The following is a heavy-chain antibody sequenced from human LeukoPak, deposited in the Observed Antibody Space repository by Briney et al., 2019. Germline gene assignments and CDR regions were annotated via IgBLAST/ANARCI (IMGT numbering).Heavy chain of an antibody. V-gene: IGHV1-18*01. CDR3: AREGRHCGGDCYSFDS. D-gene: IGHD2-21*02. J-gene: IGHJ4*02. CDR2: ISSNGKT. Sequence: ASVKVSCKASGYTFSKYGIIWVRQAPGQGLEWMGWISSNGKTNFAQKFQGRLTMATDTSTSTAYMDLGSLRSDDTAIYYCAREGRHCGGDCYSFDSWGQGTLVTVSS. CDR1: GYTFSKYG.